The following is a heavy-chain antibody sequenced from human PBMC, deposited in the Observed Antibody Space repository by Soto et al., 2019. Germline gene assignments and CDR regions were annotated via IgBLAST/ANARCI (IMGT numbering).Heavy chain of an antibody. V-gene: IGHV3-48*03. Sequence: PGGSLRLSCAASGFIFSDYEINWVRQAPGKGLEWVSYISGSGLTIYYADSVKGRFTISRDNSKSTLYLQMNSLRVEDTAVYYCAKDIVKYTYGACDYWGRGALVTVSS. CDR2: ISGSGLTI. CDR1: GFIFSDYE. J-gene: IGHJ4*02. D-gene: IGHD5-18*01. CDR3: AKDIVKYTYGACDY.